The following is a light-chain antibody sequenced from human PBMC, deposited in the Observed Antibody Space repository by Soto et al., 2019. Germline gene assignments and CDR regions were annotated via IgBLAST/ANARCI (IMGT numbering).Light chain of an antibody. J-gene: IGKJ5*01. CDR2: GAS. V-gene: IGKV3-15*01. Sequence: EIVMTQSPATLSVSPGERATLSCRASQSVRNNLAWYQQKPGQAPRLLIYGASTRATGIPARFSGSGSGTEFTLTISSLQSEDFALYYCQQRSDWLPITFGQGTRLEIK. CDR3: QQRSDWLPIT. CDR1: QSVRNN.